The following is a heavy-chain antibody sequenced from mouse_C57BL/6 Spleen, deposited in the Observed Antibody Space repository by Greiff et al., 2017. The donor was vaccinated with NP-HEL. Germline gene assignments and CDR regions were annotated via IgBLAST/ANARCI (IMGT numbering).Heavy chain of an antibody. CDR3: ARAATVVGDYAMDY. J-gene: IGHJ4*01. V-gene: IGHV5-4*01. CDR2: ISDGGSYT. D-gene: IGHD1-1*01. Sequence: DVHLVESGGGLVKPGGSLKLSCAASGFTFSSYAMSWVRQTPEKRLEWVATISDGGSYTYYPDNVKGRFTISRDNAKNNLYLQMSHLKSEDTAMYYCARAATVVGDYAMDYWGQGTSVTVSS. CDR1: GFTFSSYA.